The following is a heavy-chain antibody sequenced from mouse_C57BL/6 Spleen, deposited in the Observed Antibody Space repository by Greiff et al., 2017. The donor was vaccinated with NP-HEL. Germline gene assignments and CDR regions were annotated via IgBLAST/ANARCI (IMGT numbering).Heavy chain of an antibody. J-gene: IGHJ1*03. CDR3: ASYYDGSSYWYFDV. D-gene: IGHD1-1*01. Sequence: VQLQQPGAELVMPGASVKLSCKASGYTFTSYWMHWVKQRPGQGLEWIGEIDPSDSYTNYNQKFKGKSTLTVDKSSSTAYMQLSSLTSEDSAVYYCASYYDGSSYWYFDVWGTGTTVTVSS. V-gene: IGHV1-69*01. CDR1: GYTFTSYW. CDR2: IDPSDSYT.